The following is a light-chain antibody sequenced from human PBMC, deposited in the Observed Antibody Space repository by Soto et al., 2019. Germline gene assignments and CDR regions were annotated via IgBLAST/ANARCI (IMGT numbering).Light chain of an antibody. Sequence: DIVMTQSPLSLPVTPGEPASISCRSSQSLLHSNGYNYLVWYLQKPGQSPQLLIYLGSNRASGVPDRFSGSGSGTDFTLKISRVEAEDVGVYYCMQALQTPPHTFGQGTKLEIK. CDR2: LGS. CDR1: QSLLHSNGYNY. J-gene: IGKJ2*01. V-gene: IGKV2-28*01. CDR3: MQALQTPPHT.